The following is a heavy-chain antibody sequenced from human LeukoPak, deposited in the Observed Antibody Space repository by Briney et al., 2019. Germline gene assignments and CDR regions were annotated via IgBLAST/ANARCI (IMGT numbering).Heavy chain of an antibody. CDR2: IYYGGST. J-gene: IGHJ4*02. CDR3: VRHGSYCGGDCYFDY. D-gene: IGHD2-21*02. Sequence: SETLSLTCSVSGGSISRSSYYWGWIRQSPGEGLEWIGSIYYGGSTYYNTSLKSRVTISVDTSKNQFSLKLTSMTAADTAVYYCVRHGSYCGGDCYFDYWGQGTLVTVSS. V-gene: IGHV4-39*01. CDR1: GGSISRSSYY.